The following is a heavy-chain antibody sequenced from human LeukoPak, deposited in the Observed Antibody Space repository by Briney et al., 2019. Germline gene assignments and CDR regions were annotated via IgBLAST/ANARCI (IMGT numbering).Heavy chain of an antibody. V-gene: IGHV3-23*01. D-gene: IGHD1-1*01. CDR2: ITDSAAAT. CDR3: AKVYGNWYFDY. Sequence: GGSLRLSCTASGFTFSTYAMTWLRQPPGKGLEWVSPITDSAAATYYRESVKGRFTISRDNSKNTLYLQMNSLRGDDTAVYFCAKVYGNWYFDYWGQGTLVTVSS. CDR1: GFTFSTYA. J-gene: IGHJ4*02.